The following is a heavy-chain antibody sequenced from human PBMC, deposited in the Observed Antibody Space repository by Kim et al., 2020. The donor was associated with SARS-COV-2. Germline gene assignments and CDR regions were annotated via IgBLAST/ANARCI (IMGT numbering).Heavy chain of an antibody. Sequence: GGSLRLSCAASGFTFSTYAMHWVRQAPGKRLEWVAVLSDDGSNKYYADSVKGRFTISRDNSKNTLYLQMNSLRAEDMSLYYCAKGAFSYGTIDYWGQGTLVTVSS. CDR3: AKGAFSYGTIDY. CDR2: LSDDGSNK. V-gene: IGHV3-30*18. CDR1: GFTFSTYA. J-gene: IGHJ4*02. D-gene: IGHD5-18*01.